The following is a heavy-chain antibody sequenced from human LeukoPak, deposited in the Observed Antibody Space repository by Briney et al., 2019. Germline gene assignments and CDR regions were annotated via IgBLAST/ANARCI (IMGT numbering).Heavy chain of an antibody. D-gene: IGHD4-17*01. V-gene: IGHV3-21*01. Sequence: ETLSLTCAVYGGSFSGYYWSWIRQPPGKGLEWVSSISSSSSYIYYADSVKGRFTISRDNAKNSLYLQMNSLRAEDTAVFYCATNDYGASDYWGQGTLVTVSS. CDR2: ISSSSSYI. J-gene: IGHJ4*02. CDR3: ATNDYGASDY. CDR1: GGSFSGYY.